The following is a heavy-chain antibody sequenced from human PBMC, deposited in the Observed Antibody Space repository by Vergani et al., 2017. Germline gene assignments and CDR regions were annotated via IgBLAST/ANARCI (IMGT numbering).Heavy chain of an antibody. D-gene: IGHD6-6*01. Sequence: QVQLVESGGGLVKPGGSLRLSCAASGFTFSDYYMSWIRQAPGKGLEWVSYISRSGNTIYYADSVKGRFSISRANAKNAEYLQMNGLRAEDTAVYYCAKAKIAAHPGWFDPWGQGTLVTVSS. J-gene: IGHJ5*02. CDR2: ISRSGNTI. V-gene: IGHV3-11*01. CDR3: AKAKIAAHPGWFDP. CDR1: GFTFSDYY.